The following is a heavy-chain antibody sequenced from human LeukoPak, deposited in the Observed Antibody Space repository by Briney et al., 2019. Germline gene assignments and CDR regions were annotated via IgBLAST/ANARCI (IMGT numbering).Heavy chain of an antibody. CDR3: ARRYGSGSSGTFDY. V-gene: IGHV4-34*01. Sequence: PSETLSLTCAVYGGSFSGYYWSWIRQPPGKGLEWFGEINHSGSTNYNPSLKSRVTISVDTPKNQFSLKLSSVTAADTAVYYRARRYGSGSSGTFDYWGQGTLVTVSS. D-gene: IGHD3-10*01. CDR2: INHSGST. CDR1: GGSFSGYY. J-gene: IGHJ4*02.